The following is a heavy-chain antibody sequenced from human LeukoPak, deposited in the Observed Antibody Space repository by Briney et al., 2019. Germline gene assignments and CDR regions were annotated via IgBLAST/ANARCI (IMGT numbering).Heavy chain of an antibody. CDR2: INHSGST. J-gene: IGHJ4*02. D-gene: IGHD6-19*01. V-gene: IGHV4-34*01. CDR1: GGSFSGYY. CDR3: ARGGGIAVAASRYYFDY. Sequence: SETLSLTCAVYGGSFSGYYWSWIRQPPGKGLEWIGEINHSGSTNYNPSLKSRVTISVDTSKNQFSLKLCSVTAADTAVYYCARGGGIAVAASRYYFDYWGQGTLVTVSS.